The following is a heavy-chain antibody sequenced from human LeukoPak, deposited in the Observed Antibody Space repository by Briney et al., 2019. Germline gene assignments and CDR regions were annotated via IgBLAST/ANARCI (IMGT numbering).Heavy chain of an antibody. D-gene: IGHD6-19*01. Sequence: IPSETLSLTCAVYGGSFSGYYWSWIRQPPGKGLEWIGEINHSGSTNYNPSLKSRVTISVDTSKNQFSLKLSSVTAADTAVYYCARSGGWCDYWGQGTLVTVSS. CDR1: GGSFSGYY. J-gene: IGHJ4*02. CDR2: INHSGST. CDR3: ARSGGWCDY. V-gene: IGHV4-34*01.